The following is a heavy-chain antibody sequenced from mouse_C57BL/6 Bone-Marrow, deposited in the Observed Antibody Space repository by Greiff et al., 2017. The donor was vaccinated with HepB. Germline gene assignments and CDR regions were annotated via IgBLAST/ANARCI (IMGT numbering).Heavy chain of an antibody. Sequence: QVQLQQSGAELARPGASVKLSCKASGYTFTSYGISWVKQRTGQGLEWIGEIYPRSGNTYYNEKFKGKATLTADKSSSTAYMELRSLTSEDSVVYFCARQAYYYDYEGPFSYWGQGTLVTVSA. CDR2: IYPRSGNT. J-gene: IGHJ3*01. V-gene: IGHV1-81*01. CDR1: GYTFTSYG. D-gene: IGHD2-4*01. CDR3: ARQAYYYDYEGPFSY.